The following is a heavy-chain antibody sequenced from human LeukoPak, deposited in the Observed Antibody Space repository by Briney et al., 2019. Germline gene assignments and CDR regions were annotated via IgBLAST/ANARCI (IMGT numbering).Heavy chain of an antibody. CDR1: GFTFSSYA. CDR2: ISSTGGST. V-gene: IGHV3-64D*06. Sequence: GGSLRLSCSASGFTFSSYAMHWVRQAPGKGLEYVSAISSTGGSTYYADSVKGRFTISRDNSKNTLYLQMSSLRAEDTAVYYCVKAGQWFGELSAFDIWGEGRMVTVSS. J-gene: IGHJ3*02. CDR3: VKAGQWFGELSAFDI. D-gene: IGHD3-10*01.